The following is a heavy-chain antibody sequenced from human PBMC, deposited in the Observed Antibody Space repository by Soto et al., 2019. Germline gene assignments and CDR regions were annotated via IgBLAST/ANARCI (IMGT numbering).Heavy chain of an antibody. CDR2: IYKRTTT. V-gene: IGHV4-30-4*08. Sequence: TLCLTCHASGVSFSIVEFFWVWIGQRPGLALQYIRYIYKRTTTYYSPCCHSRFATALEKSKSQFSLTETSVTAADTAVYFCARGRYCLTGRCFANRFDSWGHGTLVTVSS. J-gene: IGHJ5*01. D-gene: IGHD2-15*01. CDR1: GVSFSIVEFF. CDR3: ARGRYCLTGRCFANRFDS.